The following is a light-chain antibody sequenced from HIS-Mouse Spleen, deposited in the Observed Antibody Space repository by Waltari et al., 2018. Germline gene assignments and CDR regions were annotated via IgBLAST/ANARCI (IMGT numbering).Light chain of an antibody. Sequence: EIVMTQSPATLSVSPGDRATLSCRASQSVSSNSAWYQQKPRQAPRLLIYGASTRATGIPARVSGSGSGTEFTLTISSMQSEDFAVYYCQQYNNWPRTFGQGTKVEIK. CDR3: QQYNNWPRT. CDR2: GAS. J-gene: IGKJ1*01. V-gene: IGKV3-15*01. CDR1: QSVSSN.